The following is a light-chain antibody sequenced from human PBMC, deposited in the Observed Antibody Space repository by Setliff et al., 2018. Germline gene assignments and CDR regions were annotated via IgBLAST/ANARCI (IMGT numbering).Light chain of an antibody. CDR1: SSDVGSYDL. J-gene: IGLJ1*01. Sequence: QSVLTQPASVSGSPGQSITISCSGTSSDVGSYDLVSWYQQHPGKAPKLIIYGVSDRPSGVSNRFSGSKSGNTASLTISGLQTEDEADYYCNAYTSGTTYVIGTGTKV. V-gene: IGLV2-14*03. CDR2: GVS. CDR3: NAYTSGTTYV.